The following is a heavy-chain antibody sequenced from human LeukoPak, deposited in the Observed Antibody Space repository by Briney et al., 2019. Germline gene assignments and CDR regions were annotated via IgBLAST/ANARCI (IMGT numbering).Heavy chain of an antibody. J-gene: IGHJ4*02. CDR2: ISDSGGNT. CDR3: VKGKKWELPLNY. D-gene: IGHD1-26*01. CDR1: GFTFSSYA. V-gene: IGHV3-23*01. Sequence: GASLRLSCAASGFTFSSYAMSWVRQAPGKGLEWVSAISDSGGNTYYADSVKGRFTISRDNPKNTLYLQMNSLRAEDTAIYYCVKGKKWELPLNYWGQGTLVTVSS.